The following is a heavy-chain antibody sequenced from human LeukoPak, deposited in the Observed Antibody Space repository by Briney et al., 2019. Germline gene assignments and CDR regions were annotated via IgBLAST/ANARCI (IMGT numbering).Heavy chain of an antibody. V-gene: IGHV4-4*02. Sequence: SETLSLTCAVSGVSISSNNWWGWVRQPPGKGLEWIGEIYHSGSPNYNPSLKSRVTISVDKSRNHFSLNLSSVTAADTAVYYCARDRGDGYKITGAFDIWGQGTMVTVSS. J-gene: IGHJ3*02. CDR1: GVSISSNNW. CDR3: ARDRGDGYKITGAFDI. D-gene: IGHD5-24*01. CDR2: IYHSGSP.